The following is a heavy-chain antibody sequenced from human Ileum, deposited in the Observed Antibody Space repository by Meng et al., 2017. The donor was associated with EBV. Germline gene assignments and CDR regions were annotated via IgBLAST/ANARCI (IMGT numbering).Heavy chain of an antibody. J-gene: IGHJ4*02. CDR1: GYSIRSTNW. Sequence: QGAGPGLGKPSDPLALTCAVSGYSIRSTNWWGWIWQPPGKGLEWIGYIYYSGSTSYNPSLKSRVTMSVDTSKNQFSLNLNSVTAVDTAVYYCARNVPGTSAYYDWGQGTLVTVSS. V-gene: IGHV4-28*01. D-gene: IGHD3-22*01. CDR2: IYYSGST. CDR3: ARNVPGTSAYYD.